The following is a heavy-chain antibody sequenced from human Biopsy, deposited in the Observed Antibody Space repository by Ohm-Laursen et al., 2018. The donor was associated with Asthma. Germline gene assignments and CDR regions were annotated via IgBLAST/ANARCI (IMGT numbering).Heavy chain of an antibody. J-gene: IGHJ4*02. Sequence: SSLRLSCEASGFTFGSYGLHWVRQAPGKGLEWVADIWFDGSNKHYADSVKGRFTISRDNSKNTLYLQMNSLRAEDTALYYCGRERSYMVDYWGQGTLVIVSS. D-gene: IGHD3-10*01. CDR3: GRERSYMVDY. CDR2: IWFDGSNK. V-gene: IGHV3-33*01. CDR1: GFTFGSYG.